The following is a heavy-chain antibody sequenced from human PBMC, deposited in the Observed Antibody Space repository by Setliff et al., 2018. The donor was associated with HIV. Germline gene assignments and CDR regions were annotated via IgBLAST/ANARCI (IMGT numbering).Heavy chain of an antibody. CDR2: IYYSGST. D-gene: IGHD3-10*01. J-gene: IGHJ4*02. V-gene: IGHV4-31*03. CDR1: GLSLSTSGVG. CDR3: ATSPAGEILGSRPFYFDY. Sequence: SGPTLVNPTQTLTLTCTFSGLSLSTSGVGVGWIRQSPGKSLEWIGYIYYSGSTYYSPSLKSRVTISEDTSKNQFSLKMRSVTAADTAVYYCATSPAGEILGSRPFYFDYWGQGTLVTVSS.